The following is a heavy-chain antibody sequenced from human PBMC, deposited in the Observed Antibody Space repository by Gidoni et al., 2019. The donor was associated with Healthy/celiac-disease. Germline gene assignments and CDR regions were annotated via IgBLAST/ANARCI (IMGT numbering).Heavy chain of an antibody. V-gene: IGHV3-9*01. CDR2: ISWNSGSI. J-gene: IGHJ3*02. Sequence: EVQLVVSGGGLVQPGRSLRLSCAASGFTFDDYAMHWVRQDPGKGLEWVSGISWNSGSIGYADSVKGRLTISRDNAKNSLYLQMNSLRAEDTALYYCAKDHASYAHAFDIWGQGTMVTVSS. CDR3: AKDHASYAHAFDI. D-gene: IGHD2-2*01. CDR1: GFTFDDYA.